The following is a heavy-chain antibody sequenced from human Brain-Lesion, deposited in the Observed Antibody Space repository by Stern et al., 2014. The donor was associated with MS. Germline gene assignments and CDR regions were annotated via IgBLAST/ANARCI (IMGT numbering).Heavy chain of an antibody. J-gene: IGHJ6*02. V-gene: IGHV4-61*02. CDR2: IFNSGST. Sequence: MQLVESGPGLVKPSQTLSLSCTVSGGSISSGGYYWSWNRQPAGKGLEWIGRIFNSGSTSYKPSPKSRATISIDKSKKPFPLRLTSMTAADTAVYYCARGRVVPGFQYYATDVWGQGTTVIVSS. D-gene: IGHD2-2*01. CDR1: GGSISSGGYY. CDR3: ARGRVVPGFQYYATDV.